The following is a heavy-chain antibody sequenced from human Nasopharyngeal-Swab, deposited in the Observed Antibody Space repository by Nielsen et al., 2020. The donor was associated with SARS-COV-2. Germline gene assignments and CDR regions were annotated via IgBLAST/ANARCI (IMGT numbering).Heavy chain of an antibody. Sequence: GKSLKISCVASEFTFTRFGMHWVRQPPGKGLEWVAVISYDGSNKYYADSVKGRFTISRDNSKNTLYLQMNSLRAEDTAVYYCAKGHYSYDYVWGSDPYPPFDYWGQGTLVTVSS. CDR2: ISYDGSNK. CDR3: AKGHYSYDYVWGSDPYPPFDY. V-gene: IGHV3-30*18. D-gene: IGHD3-16*01. CDR1: EFTFTRFG. J-gene: IGHJ4*02.